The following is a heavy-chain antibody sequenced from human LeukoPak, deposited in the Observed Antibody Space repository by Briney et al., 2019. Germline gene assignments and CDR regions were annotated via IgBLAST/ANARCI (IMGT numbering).Heavy chain of an antibody. J-gene: IGHJ4*02. CDR1: GFTFSDYY. V-gene: IGHV3-11*01. D-gene: IGHD3-10*01. CDR2: ISSSGSTI. CDR3: ARKPIYGSGSYANH. Sequence: PGGSLRLSCAASGFTFSDYYMSWIRQAPGKGLEWVSYISSSGSTIYYADSVKGRFTISRDNAKNSLYLQMNSLRAEDTAVYYCARKPIYGSGSYANHWGQGTLVTVSS.